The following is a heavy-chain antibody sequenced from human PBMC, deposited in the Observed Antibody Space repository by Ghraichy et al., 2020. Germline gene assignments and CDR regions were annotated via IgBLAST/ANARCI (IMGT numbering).Heavy chain of an antibody. D-gene: IGHD3-10*01. CDR3: ASRYGPETYYSFDF. CDR2: IIPLLDTT. J-gene: IGHJ4*02. CDR1: GDTFSRLA. Sequence: SVKVSCKASGDTFSRLAISWVRQAPGQGLEWMGRIIPLLDTTNYAQKFQGRVAVTADKSTGTAYMELSNLRSEDTAVYYCASRYGPETYYSFDFWGQGTLVTVSS. V-gene: IGHV1-69*04.